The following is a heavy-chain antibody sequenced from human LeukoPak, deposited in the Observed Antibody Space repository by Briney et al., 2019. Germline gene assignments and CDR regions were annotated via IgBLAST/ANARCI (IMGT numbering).Heavy chain of an antibody. CDR2: IWFDGSNK. V-gene: IGHV3-33*01. CDR3: ARGLSIGTVTGYYLSYGMDV. CDR1: GLIFNSYA. Sequence: PGRSLRLSCVASGLIFNSYAMHWVRQAPGKGLKWVAIIWFDGSNKYYADSVKGRFSISRDNSKNTLYLKMDSLRAEDTAVYYWARGLSIGTVTGYYLSYGMDVWGQGTTVTVSS. D-gene: IGHD3-9*01. J-gene: IGHJ6*02.